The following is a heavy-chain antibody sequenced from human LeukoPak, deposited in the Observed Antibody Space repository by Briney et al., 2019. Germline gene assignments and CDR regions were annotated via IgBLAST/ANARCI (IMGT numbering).Heavy chain of an antibody. CDR2: IRYDGSNK. CDR3: ARESEGMDV. CDR1: GFTFSSYS. J-gene: IGHJ6*02. V-gene: IGHV3-33*08. Sequence: GGSLRLSCAASGFTFSSYSMNWVRQAPGKGLEWVAIIRYDGSNKYYAESVKGRFTISRDNSKNTLYLQMNSLRAEDTAVYYCARESEGMDVWGQGTTVTVSS.